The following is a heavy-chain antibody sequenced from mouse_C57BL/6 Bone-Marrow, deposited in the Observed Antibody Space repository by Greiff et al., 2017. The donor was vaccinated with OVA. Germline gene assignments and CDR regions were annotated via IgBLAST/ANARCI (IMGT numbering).Heavy chain of an antibody. CDR1: GYTFTSYG. CDR3: AREGEPGEEVATDYYAMDY. D-gene: IGHD1-1*01. V-gene: IGHV1-81*01. Sequence: VKLVESGAELARPGASVKLSCKASGYTFTSYGISWVKQRTGQGLEWIGEIYPRSGNTYYNEKFKGKATLTADKSSSTAYMELRSLTSEDSAVYFSAREGEPGEEVATDYYAMDYWGQGTSVTVSS. J-gene: IGHJ4*01. CDR2: IYPRSGNT.